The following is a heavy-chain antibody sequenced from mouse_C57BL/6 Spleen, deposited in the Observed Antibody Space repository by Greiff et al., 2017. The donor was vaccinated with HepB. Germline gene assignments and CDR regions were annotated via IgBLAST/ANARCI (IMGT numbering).Heavy chain of an antibody. J-gene: IGHJ4*01. CDR3: ASEGSDCGGVDC. CDR1: GYTFTSYW. Sequence: VQLQQSGAELAKPGASVKLSCKASGYTFTSYWMHWVKQRPGQGMEWIGYINPSSGYTKYNQKFKDKATLTADKSSSTAYMHLSSLADEDSAVYDCASEGSDCGGVDCWGQGTTVTVAS. V-gene: IGHV1-7*01. D-gene: IGHD1-1*01. CDR2: INPSSGYT.